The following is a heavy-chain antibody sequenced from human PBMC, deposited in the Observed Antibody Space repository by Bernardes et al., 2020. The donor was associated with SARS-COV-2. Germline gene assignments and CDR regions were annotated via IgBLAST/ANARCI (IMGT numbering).Heavy chain of an antibody. V-gene: IGHV3-21*01. CDR3: ARDSQDSSGYHDY. J-gene: IGHJ4*02. CDR1: GFTFSSYS. Sequence: GSLRLSCAASGFTFSSYSMNWVRQAPGKGLEWVSSISSSSSYIYYADSVKGRFTISRDNAKNSLYLQMNSLRAEDTAVYYCARDSQDSSGYHDYWGQGTLVTVSS. D-gene: IGHD6-19*01. CDR2: ISSSSSYI.